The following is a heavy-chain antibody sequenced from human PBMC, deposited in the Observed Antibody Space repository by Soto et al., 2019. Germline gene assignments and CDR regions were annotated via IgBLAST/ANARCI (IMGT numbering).Heavy chain of an antibody. CDR3: ARGLVLVPAARGAPFDY. D-gene: IGHD2-2*01. Sequence: PGGSLRLSYVASGFTFSRYDMHWVRQATGKGLKWVSPIATTGDTYCPGSVKGRFTISRENAKNSFYLQMNSLRAGDTAVSYCARGLVLVPAARGAPFDYWGQGTLVTVSS. V-gene: IGHV3-13*01. CDR2: IATTGDT. J-gene: IGHJ4*02. CDR1: GFTFSRYD.